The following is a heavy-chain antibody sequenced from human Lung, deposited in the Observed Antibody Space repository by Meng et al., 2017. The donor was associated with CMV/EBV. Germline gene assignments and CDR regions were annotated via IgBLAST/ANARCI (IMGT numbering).Heavy chain of an antibody. Sequence: GGSLRLXCVVSGFNLRDYEVNWVRQAPGKGLEWVAYMTTSGNSLHYAASVRSRFTISRDNAQNSFFLHMDSLRVEDTADYYSARDMDYTSEAYDIWGQGTXVTVSS. CDR3: ARDMDYTSEAYDI. CDR1: GFNLRDYE. J-gene: IGHJ4*02. V-gene: IGHV3-48*03. D-gene: IGHD3-22*01. CDR2: MTTSGNSL.